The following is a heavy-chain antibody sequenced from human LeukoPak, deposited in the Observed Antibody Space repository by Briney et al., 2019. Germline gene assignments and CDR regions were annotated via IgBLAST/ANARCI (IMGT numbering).Heavy chain of an antibody. D-gene: IGHD3-16*01. CDR2: MNQDGSAK. CDR3: ATYTHWVAGDV. CDR1: GFTFSSYT. V-gene: IGHV3-7*01. J-gene: IGHJ6*02. Sequence: GGSLRLSCAASGFTFSSYTMSWVRQAPGKGLEWVANMNQDGSAKGYVDSVKGRFTISRDNARNSLYLQMSSLRPEDTAVYYCATYTHWVAGDVWGQGTTVTVSS.